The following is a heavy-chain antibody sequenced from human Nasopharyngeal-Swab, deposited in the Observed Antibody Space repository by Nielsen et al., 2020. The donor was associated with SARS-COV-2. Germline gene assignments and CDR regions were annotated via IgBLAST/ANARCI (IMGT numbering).Heavy chain of an antibody. CDR2: MNPNSGNT. CDR1: GYTFTSYD. CDR3: SREGGRDLGYCSSTSCYGWFDP. J-gene: IGHJ5*02. D-gene: IGHD2-2*01. Sequence: ASVKVSCKASGYTFTSYDINWVRQATGQGLEWMGWMNPNSGNTGYAQKFQGRVTMTRDTSISTAYMELSRLRSDDTAVYYCSREGGRDLGYCSSTSCYGWFDPWGQGTLVTVSS. V-gene: IGHV1-8*01.